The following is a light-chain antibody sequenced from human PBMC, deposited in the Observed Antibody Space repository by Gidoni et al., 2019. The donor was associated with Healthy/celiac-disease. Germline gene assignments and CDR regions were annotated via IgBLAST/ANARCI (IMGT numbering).Light chain of an antibody. V-gene: IGKV1-5*03. Sequence: DIQMTQSPSTLSASVGDRVTITCRASQSISSWLAWYQQKPGKAPKLLIYKASSLESGVPSRFSGSESGTEFTLTISNLQPDDFATYYCQQYNSYPLTFGGGTKVEIK. CDR1: QSISSW. CDR3: QQYNSYPLT. J-gene: IGKJ4*01. CDR2: KAS.